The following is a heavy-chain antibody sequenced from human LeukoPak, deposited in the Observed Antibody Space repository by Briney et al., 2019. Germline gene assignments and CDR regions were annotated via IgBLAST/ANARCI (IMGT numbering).Heavy chain of an antibody. CDR3: ARDYEATMYYFDY. Sequence: GGSLRLSCAASGFTFSSYSMNWVRQAPGKGLEWVSSISSSSSYIYYADSVKGRFTISRDNAKNSLYLQMNSLRAEDTAVYYCARDYEATMYYFDYWGQGTLVTVSS. V-gene: IGHV3-21*01. CDR1: GFTFSSYS. CDR2: ISSSSSYI. D-gene: IGHD5-24*01. J-gene: IGHJ4*02.